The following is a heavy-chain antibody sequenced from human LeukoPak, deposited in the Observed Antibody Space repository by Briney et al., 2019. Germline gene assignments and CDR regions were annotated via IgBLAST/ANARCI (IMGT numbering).Heavy chain of an antibody. CDR3: ARQTGSGLFILP. J-gene: IGHJ4*02. V-gene: IGHV4-34*01. D-gene: IGHD3/OR15-3a*01. CDR2: INQSGST. CDR1: GGSFSDYY. Sequence: SETLSLTCAVYGGSFSDYYWNWIRQPPGKGLEWIGEINQSGSTNYNPSLKSRVTLSVDTSNNQFSLKLSSVTAADTAVYYCARQTGSGLFILPGGQGTLVTVSS.